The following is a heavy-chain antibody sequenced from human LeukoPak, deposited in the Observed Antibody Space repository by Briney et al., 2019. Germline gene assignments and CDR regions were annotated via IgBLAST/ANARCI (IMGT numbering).Heavy chain of an antibody. D-gene: IGHD1-26*01. CDR3: AKDRTSGFQDY. CDR2: ISYDGVNK. Sequence: GGSLRLSCAASGFTFSNFGMHWVRQAPGKGLEWVAVISYDGVNKYYADSVKGRFTISGDQSKNTVSLQMNSLRAEDTAVYYCAKDRTSGFQDYWGQGTPVTVSS. J-gene: IGHJ4*02. CDR1: GFTFSNFG. V-gene: IGHV3-30*18.